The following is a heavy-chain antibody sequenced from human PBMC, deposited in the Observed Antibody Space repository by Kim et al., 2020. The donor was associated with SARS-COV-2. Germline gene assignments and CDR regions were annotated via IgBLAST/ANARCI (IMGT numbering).Heavy chain of an antibody. V-gene: IGHV1-46*01. CDR3: ARPLYDSSGWGYFDL. CDR1: GYTFTSYY. D-gene: IGHD3-22*01. CDR2: INPSGGST. Sequence: ASVNVSCKASGYTFTSYYMHWVRQAPGQGLEWMGIINPSGGSTSYAQKFQGRVTMTRDTSTSTVYMELSSLRSEDTAVYYCARPLYDSSGWGYFDLWGRGTLVTFSS. J-gene: IGHJ2*01.